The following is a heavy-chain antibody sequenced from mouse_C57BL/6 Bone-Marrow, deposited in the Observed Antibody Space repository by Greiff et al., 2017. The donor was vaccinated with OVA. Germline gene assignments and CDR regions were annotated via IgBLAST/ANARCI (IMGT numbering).Heavy chain of an antibody. CDR3: ARGGGAFAY. V-gene: IGHV5-17*01. CDR1: GFTFSDYG. CDR2: ISSGSSTI. Sequence: EVKLMESGGGLVKPGGSLKLSCAASGFTFSDYGMHWVRQAPEKGLEWVAYISSGSSTIYYADTVKGRFTIARNTATNTLFLQMTSLRSEDTAMYCGARGGGAFAYWGQGTLVTVSA. J-gene: IGHJ3*01.